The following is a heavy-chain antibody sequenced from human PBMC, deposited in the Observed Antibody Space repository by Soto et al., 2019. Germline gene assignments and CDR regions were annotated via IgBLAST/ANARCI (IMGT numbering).Heavy chain of an antibody. D-gene: IGHD3-16*01. Sequence: EVQLVESGGGLAQPGGSLRLSCFASGFTFSSYSINWIRQAPGKGPEWVSWISPAGNSVDYTDSVKGRFTISRDNAENSLYLEINSLRDEDTAVYFCVRDHRWAVDYWGQGTLVTVSS. CDR3: VRDHRWAVDY. J-gene: IGHJ4*02. CDR1: GFTFSSYS. V-gene: IGHV3-48*02. CDR2: ISPAGNSV.